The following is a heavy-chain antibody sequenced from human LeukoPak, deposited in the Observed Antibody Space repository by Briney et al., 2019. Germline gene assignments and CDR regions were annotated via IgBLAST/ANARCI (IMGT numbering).Heavy chain of an antibody. CDR3: ARQEVVAATFFDY. D-gene: IGHD2-15*01. CDR2: IYYSGST. J-gene: IGHJ4*02. Sequence: SETLSLTCTVSGGSISSSSYYWGWIRQPPGKGLEWIGNIYYSGSTYYNPSLESRVTISVDTSKNQFSLKLSSVTAADTAVYYCARQEVVAATFFDYWGQGTLVTVSS. CDR1: GGSISSSSYY. V-gene: IGHV4-39*01.